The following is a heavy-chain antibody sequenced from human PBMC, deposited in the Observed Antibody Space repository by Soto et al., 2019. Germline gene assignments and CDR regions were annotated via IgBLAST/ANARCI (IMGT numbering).Heavy chain of an antibody. J-gene: IGHJ4*02. D-gene: IGHD3-3*01. Sequence: EVQLVESGGGLVQPGGSLRLSCAASGFTFSSYSMNWVRQAPGKGLEWVSYISSSSSTIYYADSVKGRFTISRDNAKNSLYLQMNSLRAEETAVYDCARGVDFWSGYYGNYWGQGTLVTVSS. CDR3: ARGVDFWSGYYGNY. V-gene: IGHV3-48*01. CDR1: GFTFSSYS. CDR2: ISSSSSTI.